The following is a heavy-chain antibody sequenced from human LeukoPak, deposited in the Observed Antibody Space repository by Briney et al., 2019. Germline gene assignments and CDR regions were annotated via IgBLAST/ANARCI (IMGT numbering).Heavy chain of an antibody. J-gene: IGHJ4*02. Sequence: PSETLSLTCAVSGGPFSGYSWAWIRQPPGKVLEWIGEINHSGSTHYDPSLKRGVTISVDTSKNQLSLSLTSVTAADTAVYYCARSAAGTGGDFDYWGQGSLVTVSS. CDR3: ARSAAGTGGDFDY. CDR2: INHSGST. D-gene: IGHD6-13*01. CDR1: GGPFSGYS. V-gene: IGHV4-34*01.